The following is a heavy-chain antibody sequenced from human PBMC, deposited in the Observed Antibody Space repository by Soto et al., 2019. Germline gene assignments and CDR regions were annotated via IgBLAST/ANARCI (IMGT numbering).Heavy chain of an antibody. D-gene: IGHD3-16*01. Sequence: EVQLVESGGGLVKPGGSLRLSCAASGFTFSSYSMNWVRQAPGKGLEWVSSISSSSSYIYYADSVKGRFTISRDNAKNSLYLQMNSLRAEDTAVYYCVRYYGGKPRLAFDYWGQGTLVTVSS. CDR3: VRYYGGKPRLAFDY. CDR1: GFTFSSYS. CDR2: ISSSSSYI. J-gene: IGHJ4*02. V-gene: IGHV3-21*01.